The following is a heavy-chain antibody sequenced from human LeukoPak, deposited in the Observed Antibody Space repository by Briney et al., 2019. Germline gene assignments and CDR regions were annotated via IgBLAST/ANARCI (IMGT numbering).Heavy chain of an antibody. V-gene: IGHV4-59*12. D-gene: IGHD2-21*02. CDR3: AIGPKHCLFD. J-gene: IGHJ4*02. CDR1: GGSISTYY. CDR2: IYYSGST. Sequence: SETLSLTCTVSGGSISTYYWSWIRQPPGKGLEWIGYIYYSGSTDYNPSLKSRVTMSVDTSKNQFSLKLSSVTAADTAVYYCAIGPKHCLFDWGQGTLVTVSS.